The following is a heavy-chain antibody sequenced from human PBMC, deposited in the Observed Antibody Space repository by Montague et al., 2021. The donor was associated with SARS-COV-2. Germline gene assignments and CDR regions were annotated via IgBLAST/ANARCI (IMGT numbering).Heavy chain of an antibody. V-gene: IGHV4-34*01. CDR1: GESFSGYY. CDR3: ARGLGRPGTIFGVALY. D-gene: IGHD3-3*01. Sequence: SETLSLTCGVSGESFSGYYWSWIRQPPGKGLQWIGGINHSGSTNYNSSLNSRGTISLDTSKNQFSLKLTSVSAADTAVYYCARGLGRPGTIFGVALYWGQGTLVTVSS. J-gene: IGHJ4*02. CDR2: INHSGST.